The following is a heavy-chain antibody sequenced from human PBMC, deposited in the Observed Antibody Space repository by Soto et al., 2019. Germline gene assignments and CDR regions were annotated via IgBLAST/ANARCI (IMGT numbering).Heavy chain of an antibody. CDR2: ISISSTYT. CDR3: ARGHYGLDV. CDR1: GFTFSDYY. Sequence: SLRLSCAASGFTFSDYYMSWIRQAPGKGLEWVSYISISSTYTYDTDSVKGRFTISRDNAKNSLYLQMNSLRVEDTAVYYCARGHYGLDVWGQGTTVTVSS. J-gene: IGHJ6*02. V-gene: IGHV3-11*06.